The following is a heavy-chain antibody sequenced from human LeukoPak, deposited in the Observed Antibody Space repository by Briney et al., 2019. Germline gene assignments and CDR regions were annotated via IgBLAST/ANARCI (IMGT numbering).Heavy chain of an antibody. J-gene: IGHJ4*02. V-gene: IGHV1-46*01. Sequence: PRASVKVSCKASGYTFTSYYMHWVRQAPGQGLEWMGIINPSGGSTSYAQKFQGRVTMTRDTSTSTVYMELSSLRSEDTAVYYCARDVMGRGDYYDSSGYFNYWGQGTLVTVSS. D-gene: IGHD3-22*01. CDR2: INPSGGST. CDR3: ARDVMGRGDYYDSSGYFNY. CDR1: GYTFTSYY.